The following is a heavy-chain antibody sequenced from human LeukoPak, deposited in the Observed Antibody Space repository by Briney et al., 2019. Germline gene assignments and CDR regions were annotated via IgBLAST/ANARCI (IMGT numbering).Heavy chain of an antibody. Sequence: ASVKVSCKASGYTFTSYGISWVRQAPGQGLEGVGWISAYNGNTNYAQKLQGRVTMTTDTSTSTAYMELRSLRSDDTAVYYCARWGIVVGEGDYWGQGTLVTVSS. D-gene: IGHD3-22*01. V-gene: IGHV1-18*01. CDR3: ARWGIVVGEGDY. CDR2: ISAYNGNT. J-gene: IGHJ4*02. CDR1: GYTFTSYG.